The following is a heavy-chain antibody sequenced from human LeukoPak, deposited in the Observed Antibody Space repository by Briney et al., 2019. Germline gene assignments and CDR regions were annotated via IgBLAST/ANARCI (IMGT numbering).Heavy chain of an antibody. V-gene: IGHV3-21*01. CDR2: ISSSSSYI. CDR1: GFTFSSYS. CDR3: AREGDVVVVAANDY. Sequence: GGSLRLSCAASGFTFSSYSMNWVCHAPGKGLERVSSISSSSSYIYYADSVKGRFTISRDNAKNSLYLQMNSLRAEDTAVYYCAREGDVVVVAANDYWGQGTLVTVSS. J-gene: IGHJ4*02. D-gene: IGHD2-15*01.